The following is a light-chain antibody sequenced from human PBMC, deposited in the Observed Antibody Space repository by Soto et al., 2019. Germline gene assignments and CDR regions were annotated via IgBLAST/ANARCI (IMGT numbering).Light chain of an antibody. CDR2: GAF. CDR1: QSVSSN. V-gene: IGKV3-15*01. J-gene: IGKJ1*01. Sequence: EILMTQSPVTLSVSPGERATLSCRASQSVSSNLAWYQQKPGQAPSLLIYGAFTRATGIPARFSGTGSGTEFTLTISSLQYEDFELYYCQQYGSSPWTLGQGTKVDIK. CDR3: QQYGSSPWT.